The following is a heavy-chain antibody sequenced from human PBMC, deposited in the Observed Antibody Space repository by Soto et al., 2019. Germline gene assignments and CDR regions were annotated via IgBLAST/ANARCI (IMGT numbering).Heavy chain of an antibody. D-gene: IGHD6-6*01. Sequence: PGGSLRLSCAASGFSFSTYGMHWVRQAPGKGLEWVAFISNDGSNKYYADSVKGRFTISRDNSKNTLYLQMNSLRAEDTAVYYCAKEGSTSYAFFDYWGQGSLVTVSS. CDR1: GFSFSTYG. V-gene: IGHV3-30*18. J-gene: IGHJ4*02. CDR3: AKEGSTSYAFFDY. CDR2: ISNDGSNK.